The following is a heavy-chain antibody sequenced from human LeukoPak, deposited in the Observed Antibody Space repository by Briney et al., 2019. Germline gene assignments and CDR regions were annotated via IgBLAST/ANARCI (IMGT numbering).Heavy chain of an antibody. J-gene: IGHJ4*02. D-gene: IGHD3-16*01. V-gene: IGHV6-1*01. Sequence: SQALELPFCISGDTLSSNSAAWNWIRQSPSRGLEWLGRTYYRSKWYNDYAESVISRITINPDTSKNQFSLQLNSVTPEDTAVYYCARAPRGIFDYWGQGTLVTVSS. CDR2: TYYRSKWYN. CDR3: ARAPRGIFDY. CDR1: GDTLSSNSAA.